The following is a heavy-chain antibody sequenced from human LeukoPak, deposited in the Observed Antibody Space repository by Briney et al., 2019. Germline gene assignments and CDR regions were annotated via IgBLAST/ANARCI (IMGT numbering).Heavy chain of an antibody. D-gene: IGHD3-22*01. CDR1: AFAFDDYS. Sequence: GGSLRLSCAASAFAFDDYSMNWVRQAPGKGLEWVSSISSSSSYIYYADSVKGRYTISRDNAKNSLYLQMDSLRAEDTAVYYCATDGVYDSSGYGYYYYYGMDVWGQGTTVTVSS. V-gene: IGHV3-21*01. J-gene: IGHJ6*02. CDR2: ISSSSSYI. CDR3: ATDGVYDSSGYGYYYYYGMDV.